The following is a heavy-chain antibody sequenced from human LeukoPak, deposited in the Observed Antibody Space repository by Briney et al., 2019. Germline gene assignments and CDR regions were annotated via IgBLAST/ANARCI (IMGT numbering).Heavy chain of an antibody. CDR3: VRGRIAVAGTSDAFDI. V-gene: IGHV4-34*01. D-gene: IGHD6-19*01. CDR1: GGSFSGYY. CDR2: INHSGST. J-gene: IGHJ3*02. Sequence: SETLSLTCAVYGGSFSGYYWSWIRQPPGKGLEWIGEINHSGSTNYNPSLKSRVTISVDTSKNQFSLKLSSVTAADTAVYYCVRGRIAVAGTSDAFDIWGQGTMVTVSS.